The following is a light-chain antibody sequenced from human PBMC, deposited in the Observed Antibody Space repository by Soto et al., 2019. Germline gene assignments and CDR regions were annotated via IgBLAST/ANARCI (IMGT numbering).Light chain of an antibody. CDR3: QQRSNWPWT. CDR1: QVFGSS. CDR2: DAS. Sequence: EIVMTQFPATLSVSPGERATFSCRASQVFGSSLAWYQQKPGQAPRLLIYDASNRATGTPARFSGSGSGTDFTLTISSLEPEDFAVYYCQQRSNWPWTFGQGTKVDIK. V-gene: IGKV3D-11*01. J-gene: IGKJ1*01.